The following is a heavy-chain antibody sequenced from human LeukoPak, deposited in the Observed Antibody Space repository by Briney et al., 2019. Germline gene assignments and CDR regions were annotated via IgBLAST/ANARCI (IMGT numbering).Heavy chain of an antibody. CDR3: ARDRQWVLNY. CDR2: IYYSGST. Sequence: SETLSLTCTVSGGSISSSSYYWGWIRQPPGKGLEWIGSIYYSGSTYYNPSLKSRVTISVDTSKNQFSLKLSSVTAADTAVYYCARDRQWVLNYWGQGTVVTVSS. V-gene: IGHV4-39*07. J-gene: IGHJ4*02. D-gene: IGHD6-19*01. CDR1: GGSISSSSYY.